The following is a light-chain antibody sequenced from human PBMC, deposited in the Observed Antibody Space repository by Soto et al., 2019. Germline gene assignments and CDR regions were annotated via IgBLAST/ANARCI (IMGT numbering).Light chain of an antibody. J-gene: IGKJ5*01. Sequence: DIQMTQSPSTLSASVGDRVTITCRASQYLGNWLAWYQQKPGEAPKLLIYKASSLESGVPSRFSGSGSGTEFTLTISSLQHDDFATYYCQQYNGTFGQGTRLEIK. V-gene: IGKV1-5*03. CDR2: KAS. CDR1: QYLGNW. CDR3: QQYNGT.